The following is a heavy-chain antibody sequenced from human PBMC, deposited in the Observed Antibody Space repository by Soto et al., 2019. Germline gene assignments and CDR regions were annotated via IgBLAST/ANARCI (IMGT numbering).Heavy chain of an antibody. CDR3: ARLAAQFDY. Sequence: QLQLQESGPGLVKPSETLSLTCTVSGGSISSSSYYWGWIRQPPGKGLEWIGSIYYSGSTYYNPSLXXRXTXXVDTSKGQFSLKLSSVTAADTAVYYCARLAAQFDYWGQGTLVTVSS. V-gene: IGHV4-39*01. J-gene: IGHJ4*02. CDR1: GGSISSSSYY. D-gene: IGHD2-15*01. CDR2: IYYSGST.